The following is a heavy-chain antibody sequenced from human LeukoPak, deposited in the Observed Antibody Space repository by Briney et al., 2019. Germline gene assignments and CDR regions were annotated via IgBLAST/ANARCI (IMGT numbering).Heavy chain of an antibody. CDR2: ISSSGSTI. CDR3: ARDSLGIVGATYHFDY. CDR1: GFTFSDYY. D-gene: IGHD1-26*01. J-gene: IGHJ4*02. Sequence: GGSLRLSCAASGFTFSDYYMSWIRQAPGKGLEWVSYISSSGSTIYYADSVKGRFTISRDNAKNSLYLQMNSLRAEDTAVYYCARDSLGIVGATYHFDYWGQGTLVTVSS. V-gene: IGHV3-11*01.